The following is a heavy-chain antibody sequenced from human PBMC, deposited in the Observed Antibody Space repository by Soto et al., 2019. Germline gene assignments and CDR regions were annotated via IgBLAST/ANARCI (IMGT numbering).Heavy chain of an antibody. CDR3: ASAVASNQLFNS. D-gene: IGHD2-2*01. V-gene: IGHV4-30-2*01. CDR2: IYYSGST. Sequence: PSETLSLTCAVSGGSISSGGYSWSWIRQPPGKGLEWIGYIYYSGSTYYNPSLKRRISISIDRSKTQSDLILYFMTAQDTAVYYCASAVASNQLFNSWGQATLVTVS. J-gene: IGHJ1*01. CDR1: GGSISSGGYS.